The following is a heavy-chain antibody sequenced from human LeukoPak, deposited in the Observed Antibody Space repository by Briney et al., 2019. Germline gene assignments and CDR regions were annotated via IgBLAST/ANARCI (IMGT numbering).Heavy chain of an antibody. Sequence: GGSLRLSCAASGFTFSSYGMHWVRQAPGKGLEWVAVISYDGSNKYYADSVKGRFTISRDNSKNTLYLQMNSLRAEDTAVYYCAKDGLGDAFDIWGQGTMVTVSS. CDR2: ISYDGSNK. CDR1: GFTFSSYG. J-gene: IGHJ3*02. D-gene: IGHD3/OR15-3a*01. V-gene: IGHV3-30*18. CDR3: AKDGLGDAFDI.